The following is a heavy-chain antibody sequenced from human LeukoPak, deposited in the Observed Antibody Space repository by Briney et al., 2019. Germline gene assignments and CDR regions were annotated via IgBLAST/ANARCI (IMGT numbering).Heavy chain of an antibody. CDR3: ARVAPHRRLSSGWYHFDY. V-gene: IGHV3-30*04. J-gene: IGHJ4*02. CDR2: ISYDGSNK. D-gene: IGHD6-19*01. Sequence: GGSLRLSCAASGFTFSSYAMHWVRQAPGKGLEWVAVISYDGSNKYYADSVKGRFTISRDNSKNTLYLQMNSLRAEDTAVYYCARVAPHRRLSSGWYHFDYWGQGTLVTVSS. CDR1: GFTFSSYA.